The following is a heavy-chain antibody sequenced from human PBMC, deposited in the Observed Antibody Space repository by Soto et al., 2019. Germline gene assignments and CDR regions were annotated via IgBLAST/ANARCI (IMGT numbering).Heavy chain of an antibody. CDR2: IYPGDSET. D-gene: IGHD4-17*01. CDR3: ARTVYVGEYALDDAIDI. Sequence: TGESLKISCKGSGYMFTSYWIGWVRQMPGKGLEWMGGIYPGDSETSYSPSFQGRVTISADKSINIAYLQWSSLKASDTATYYCARTVYVGEYALDDAIDIWGQGTMVTVSS. J-gene: IGHJ3*02. V-gene: IGHV5-51*01. CDR1: GYMFTSYW.